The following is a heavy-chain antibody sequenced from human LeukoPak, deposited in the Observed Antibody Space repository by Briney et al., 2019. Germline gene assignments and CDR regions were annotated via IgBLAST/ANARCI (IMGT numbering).Heavy chain of an antibody. V-gene: IGHV1-69*04. CDR2: IIPILGIA. CDR1: GGTFSSYA. D-gene: IGHD6-13*01. J-gene: IGHJ4*02. Sequence: SVKVSCKASGGTFSSYAISWVRQAPGQGLEWMGRIIPILGIANYAQKFQGRVTITADKSTSTAYMELSSLRSEDTAVYYCAGGPGYSSSWDFYWGQGTLVTVSS. CDR3: AGGPGYSSSWDFY.